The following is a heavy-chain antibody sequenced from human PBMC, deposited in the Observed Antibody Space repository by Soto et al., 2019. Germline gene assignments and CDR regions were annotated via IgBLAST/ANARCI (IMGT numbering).Heavy chain of an antibody. V-gene: IGHV1-58*02. CDR1: GFDFGSFG. Sequence: SVKVSCKASGFDFGSFGIQFLRQTRGRGLEWIGWIVVASGRTNYARQFQGRVAFSRDMSSTTAYMDLYDLKSDDTAVYYCARDKRMSLAVGEVWGQGTLVTVSS. CDR3: ARDKRMSLAVGEV. CDR2: IVVASGRT. D-gene: IGHD6-19*01. J-gene: IGHJ4*02.